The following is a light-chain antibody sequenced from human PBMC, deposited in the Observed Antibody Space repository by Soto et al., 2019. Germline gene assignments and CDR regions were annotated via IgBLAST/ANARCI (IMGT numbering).Light chain of an antibody. CDR1: QSVSSY. J-gene: IGKJ5*01. CDR3: QQRSNWPPIT. CDR2: DAS. Sequence: EIVLTQSPAPLSLSPGERATLSCRXSQSVSSYLAWYQQKPGQAPRLLIYDASNRATGIPARFSGSGSGTDFTLTITSLEPEDFAVYYCQQRSNWPPITLGQGTRLEIK. V-gene: IGKV3-11*01.